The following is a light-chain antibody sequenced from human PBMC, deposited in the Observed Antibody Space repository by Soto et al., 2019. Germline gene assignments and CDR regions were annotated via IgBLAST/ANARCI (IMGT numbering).Light chain of an antibody. CDR3: SSYTTTNRL. CDR2: EVS. J-gene: IGLJ3*02. Sequence: QSALTQPASVSGSPGQSITISCTGTSSDIGSNNYVSWFQQRPGKAPTLIIYEVSNRPSGVSTHFSGSKSGNTASLTISGLLPEYEAEYYCSSYTTTNRLFGGGTKLTVL. V-gene: IGLV2-14*01. CDR1: SSDIGSNNY.